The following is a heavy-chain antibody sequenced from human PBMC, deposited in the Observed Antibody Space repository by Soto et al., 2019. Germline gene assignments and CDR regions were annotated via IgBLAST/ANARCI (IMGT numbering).Heavy chain of an antibody. Sequence: QVQLHESGPGLVKPSQTLSLTCTVSGGSISSGYYYWSWIRQPAGKALEWIGYIYHSGSTYYNPSLKSRVTITVDTSKNPFSLRLRSVTAADTGVYYCARVWDLFGVDPWGRGTLVTVSS. V-gene: IGHV4-30-4*01. CDR3: ARVWDLFGVDP. CDR2: IYHSGST. D-gene: IGHD3-10*02. CDR1: GGSISSGYYY. J-gene: IGHJ5*02.